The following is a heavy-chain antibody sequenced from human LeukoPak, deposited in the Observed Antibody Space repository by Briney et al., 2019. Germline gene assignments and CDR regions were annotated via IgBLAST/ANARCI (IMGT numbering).Heavy chain of an antibody. V-gene: IGHV4-59*01. D-gene: IGHD1-26*01. CDR1: GDSFSTYY. J-gene: IGHJ6*02. CDR3: ARDAGATDSYYYYGMDV. Sequence: SETLSLTCTVSGDSFSTYYWSWVRQPPGKGLEWIGYIYYSGSTDYSPSLKSRVTISLDTSKNQFSLKLSSVTAADTAVYYCARDAGATDSYYYYGMDVWGQGTTVTVSS. CDR2: IYYSGST.